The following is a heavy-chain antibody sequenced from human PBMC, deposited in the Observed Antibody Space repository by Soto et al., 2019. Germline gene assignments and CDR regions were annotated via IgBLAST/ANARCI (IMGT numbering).Heavy chain of an antibody. J-gene: IGHJ4*02. V-gene: IGHV4-4*02. Sequence: SETLSLTCAVSSGSISSSNWWSWVRQPPGKGLEWIGYIYYSGSTNYNPSLKSRVTISVDTSKNQFSLKLSSVTAADTAVYYCARRSRDGYKQYCFDYWGQGTLVTVSS. CDR2: IYYSGST. D-gene: IGHD5-12*01. CDR1: SGSISSSNW. CDR3: ARRSRDGYKQYCFDY.